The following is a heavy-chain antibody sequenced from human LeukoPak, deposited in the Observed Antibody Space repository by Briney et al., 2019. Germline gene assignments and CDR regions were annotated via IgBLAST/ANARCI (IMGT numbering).Heavy chain of an antibody. CDR3: ARVKSSQRSYDY. J-gene: IGHJ4*02. CDR2: IIPILGIA. D-gene: IGHD6-19*01. Sequence: SVKVSCKASGGTFSSYAISWVRQAPGQGLEWMGRIIPILGIANYAQKFQGRVTITADKSTSTAYMELSSLRSEDTAVYYCARVKSSQRSYDYWGQGTLVTVSS. V-gene: IGHV1-69*04. CDR1: GGTFSSYA.